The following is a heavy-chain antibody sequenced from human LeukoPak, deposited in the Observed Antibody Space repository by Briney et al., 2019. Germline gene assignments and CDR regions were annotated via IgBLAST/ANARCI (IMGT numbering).Heavy chain of an antibody. J-gene: IGHJ4*02. D-gene: IGHD3-10*01. CDR2: IFYSGST. CDR1: GGSIVSYY. V-gene: IGHV4-59*01. Sequence: SDTLSLTCTVSGGSIVSYYCTWSRQPPGKGLEWIGYIFYSGSTNYNPSLKSRATISVDTSKNQFSLKLRSVTAADTALYYCARERYDYGSGSFFDYWGQGTLVTVSS. CDR3: ARERYDYGSGSFFDY.